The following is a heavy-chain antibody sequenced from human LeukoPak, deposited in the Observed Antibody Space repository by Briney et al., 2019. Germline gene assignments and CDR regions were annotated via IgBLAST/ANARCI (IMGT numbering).Heavy chain of an antibody. D-gene: IGHD5-24*01. CDR1: GFTFDDYG. J-gene: IGHJ4*02. Sequence: PGGSLRLSCAASGFTFDDYGMSWVRQAPGKGLEWVSGINWNGGSTGYADSVKGRFTISRDNAKNSLYLQMNSLRAEDTAVYYCAKGRRDGYNFDYWGQGTLVTVSS. CDR3: AKGRRDGYNFDY. CDR2: INWNGGST. V-gene: IGHV3-20*04.